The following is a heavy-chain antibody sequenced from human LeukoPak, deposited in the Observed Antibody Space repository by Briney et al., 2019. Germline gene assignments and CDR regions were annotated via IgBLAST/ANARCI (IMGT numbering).Heavy chain of an antibody. D-gene: IGHD5-12*01. Sequence: GGSLRLSCAASGFTFSSYAMSWVRQAPGKGLEWVSAISGSGGSTYYADSVKGRFTISRDNSKNTLYLQMNSLRAEDTAVYYCAKVSGYDPYYYGMDVWGQGTTVTVSS. V-gene: IGHV3-23*01. J-gene: IGHJ6*02. CDR2: ISGSGGST. CDR1: GFTFSSYA. CDR3: AKVSGYDPYYYGMDV.